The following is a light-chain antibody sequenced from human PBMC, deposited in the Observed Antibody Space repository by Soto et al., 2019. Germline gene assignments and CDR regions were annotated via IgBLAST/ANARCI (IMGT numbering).Light chain of an antibody. J-gene: IGKJ5*01. Sequence: DIQMTQSPSSLSGSVGDRFTITCRASQSISRYLNWYQQKPGKAPNLLIYVASSLQSEVPSRLSGSGYGTDFTITITSMQNEDFETYYCQQSYGNTITFGHGTRLEI. V-gene: IGKV1-39*01. CDR2: VAS. CDR1: QSISRY. CDR3: QQSYGNTIT.